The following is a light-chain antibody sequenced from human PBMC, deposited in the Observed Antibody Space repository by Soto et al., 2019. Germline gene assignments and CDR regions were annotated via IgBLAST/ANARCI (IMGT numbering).Light chain of an antibody. CDR1: SSNIGNNY. V-gene: IGLV1-51*01. Sequence: QSVLTQPPSVSAAPGQKVTISCSGSSSNIGNNYVSWYQQLPGTAPKLLIYDNNKRPSGIPDRFSGSKSGTSGTLDITGLQTGDEADYYCSSYTSSSTVVFGGGTKLTVL. CDR2: DNN. CDR3: SSYTSSSTVV. J-gene: IGLJ2*01.